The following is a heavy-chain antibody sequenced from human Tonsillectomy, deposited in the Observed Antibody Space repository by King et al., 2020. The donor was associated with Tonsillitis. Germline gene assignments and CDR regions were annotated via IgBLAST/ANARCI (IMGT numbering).Heavy chain of an antibody. CDR3: ARTVGYCSGGSCYEEFWFDP. CDR1: GGSISSGGYS. CDR2: IYYSGST. V-gene: IGHV4-30-4*07. D-gene: IGHD2-15*01. J-gene: IGHJ5*02. Sequence: QLQESGPGLVKPSQTLSLTCAVSGGSISSGGYSWSWIRQPPGKGLEWIGYIYYSGSTYYNPSLKSRVTISVDTSKNQFSLKLSSVTAADTAVYYCARTVGYCSGGSCYEEFWFDPWGQGPLVTVSS.